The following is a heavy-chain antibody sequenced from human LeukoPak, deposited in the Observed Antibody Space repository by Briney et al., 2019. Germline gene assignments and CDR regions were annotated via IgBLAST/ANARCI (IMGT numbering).Heavy chain of an antibody. J-gene: IGHJ4*02. D-gene: IGHD6-19*01. CDR2: IHGSGNT. CDR3: ARETMLAGFASGLGFNY. CDR1: GASISSWY. V-gene: IGHV4-59*01. Sequence: SETLSLTCSVSGASISSWYWSWIRQPPGKGLEWIGNIHGSGNTNYNPSLKSRLSMSLDTSRNQFSLNLTSVTAADTATYYCARETMLAGFASGLGFNYWGQGILVIVSS.